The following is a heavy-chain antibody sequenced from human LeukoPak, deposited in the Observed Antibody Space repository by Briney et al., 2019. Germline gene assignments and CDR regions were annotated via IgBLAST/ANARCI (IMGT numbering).Heavy chain of an antibody. V-gene: IGHV4-30-2*01. D-gene: IGHD3-16*01. CDR1: GGSISSGGYY. CDR2: IYHSGST. Sequence: SETLSLTCTVSGGSISSGGYYWSWIRQPPGKGLEWIGYIYHSGSTYYNPSLKSRVTISVDRSKNQFSLKLSSVTAADTAVYYCARALGSYDAFDIWGQGTMVTVSS. CDR3: ARALGSYDAFDI. J-gene: IGHJ3*02.